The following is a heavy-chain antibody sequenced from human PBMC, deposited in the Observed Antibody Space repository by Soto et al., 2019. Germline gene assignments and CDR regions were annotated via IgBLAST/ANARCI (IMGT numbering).Heavy chain of an antibody. D-gene: IGHD2-2*01. Sequence: SETLSLTCTVSGGSIDNYYWSWSRQAPGKGLEWIVYIYHNGVINYNPSLKSRVTITIDRSKTHFSLKLTSVTAADTAIYYCARGPSSSLVMPWFDPWGPGTLVTVSS. CDR1: GGSIDNYY. CDR2: IYHNGVI. CDR3: ARGPSSSLVMPWFDP. J-gene: IGHJ5*02. V-gene: IGHV4-59*01.